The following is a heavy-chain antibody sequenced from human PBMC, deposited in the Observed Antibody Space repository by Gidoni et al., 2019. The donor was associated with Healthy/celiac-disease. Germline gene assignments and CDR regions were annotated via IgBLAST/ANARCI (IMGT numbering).Heavy chain of an antibody. CDR2: IYYSGST. CDR1: GGSVSSGSYY. D-gene: IGHD1-26*01. J-gene: IGHJ5*02. V-gene: IGHV4-61*01. CDR3: ASYPYSGSYYDSWFDP. Sequence: QVQLQESGPGLVKPSETLSLTCTVSGGSVSSGSYYWSWIRQPPGKGLEWIGYIYYSGSTNYNPSLKSRVTISVDTSKNQFSLELSSVTAADTAVYYCASYPYSGSYYDSWFDPWGQGTLVTVSS.